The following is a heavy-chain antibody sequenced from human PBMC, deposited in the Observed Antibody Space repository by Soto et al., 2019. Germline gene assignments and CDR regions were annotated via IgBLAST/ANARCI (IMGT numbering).Heavy chain of an antibody. V-gene: IGHV4-30-4*01. CDR2: IYYSGST. D-gene: IGHD5-18*01. Sequence: PSETLSLTSTVSGGSISSGDYYLSWIRQPPGKGLEWIGYIYYSGSTYYNPSLKSRVTISVDTSKNQFSLKLSSVTAADTAVYYCARALIQLWPHYYYGMDVWGQGTTVTVSS. J-gene: IGHJ6*02. CDR1: GGSISSGDYY. CDR3: ARALIQLWPHYYYGMDV.